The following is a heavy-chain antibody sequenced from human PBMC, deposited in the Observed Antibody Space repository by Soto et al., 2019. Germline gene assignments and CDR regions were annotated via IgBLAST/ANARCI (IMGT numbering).Heavy chain of an antibody. CDR3: VRGGYVHAFDY. J-gene: IGHJ4*02. Sequence: KPPEPLSLTRTVSGGSISYYYWGWIRQTPGKGLEWIGSIYYSGNTHYNPSLKSRVTISVDTSMNQFSLNLDSVTAVDSAVYYCVRGGYVHAFDYWGQGALVTVSS. D-gene: IGHD5-12*01. CDR1: GGSISYYY. V-gene: IGHV4-59*01. CDR2: IYYSGNT.